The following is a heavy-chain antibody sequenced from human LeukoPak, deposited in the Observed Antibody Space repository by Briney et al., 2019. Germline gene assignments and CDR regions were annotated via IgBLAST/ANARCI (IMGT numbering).Heavy chain of an antibody. CDR1: GGTFSSYA. V-gene: IGHV1-18*01. CDR2: ISAYNGNT. J-gene: IGHJ5*02. CDR3: ARDRRSGSYYDWFDP. D-gene: IGHD1-26*01. Sequence: ASVKVSCKASGGTFSSYAISWVRQAPGQGLEWMGWISAYNGNTNYAQKLQGRVTMTTDTSTSTAYMELRSLRSDDTAVYYCARDRRSGSYYDWFDPWGQGTLVTVSS.